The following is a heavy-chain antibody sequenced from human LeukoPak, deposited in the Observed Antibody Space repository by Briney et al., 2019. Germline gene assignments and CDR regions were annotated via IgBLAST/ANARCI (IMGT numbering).Heavy chain of an antibody. D-gene: IGHD2-15*01. V-gene: IGHV3-21*01. CDR2: ISTSSSYI. CDR1: GFTFSRYN. J-gene: IGHJ5*02. Sequence: GGSLRLSCAASGFTFSRYNMSWVRQAPGKGLEWVSSISTSSSYIYYADSLKGRFTISRHNAKNSLYLHMNSLRAEDTAVYYCARGADGVSSNSRGWFDPWGQGTLVTVSS. CDR3: ARGADGVSSNSRGWFDP.